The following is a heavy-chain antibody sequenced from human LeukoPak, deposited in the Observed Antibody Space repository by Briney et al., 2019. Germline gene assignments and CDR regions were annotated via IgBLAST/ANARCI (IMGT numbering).Heavy chain of an antibody. V-gene: IGHV3-53*01. CDR2: IYSGGST. CDR3: ARGISHDYEGGAFDI. D-gene: IGHD4/OR15-4a*01. CDR1: GFTFSIYA. Sequence: GGSLRLSCAASGFTFSIYAMHWVRQAPGKGLEWVSIIYSGGSTHYADSVKGRFTISRDNSKNTLYLQMNSLRAEDTAVYHCARGISHDYEGGAFDIWGQGTMVTVSS. J-gene: IGHJ3*02.